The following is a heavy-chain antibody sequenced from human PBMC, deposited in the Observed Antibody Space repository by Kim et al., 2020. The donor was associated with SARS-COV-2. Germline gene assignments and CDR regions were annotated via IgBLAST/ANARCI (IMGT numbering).Heavy chain of an antibody. D-gene: IGHD3-3*01. CDR2: IKSKTDGGIT. J-gene: IGHJ4*02. V-gene: IGHV3-15*01. Sequence: GGSLRLSCAASGFTFSNAWMSWVRQAPGKGLEWVGRIKSKTDGGITDYAAPVKGRFTISRDDSKNTLYLQMNSLKTEDTAVYYCTTGGITISLRWGQGTLVTVSS. CDR1: GFTFSNAW. CDR3: TTGGITISLR.